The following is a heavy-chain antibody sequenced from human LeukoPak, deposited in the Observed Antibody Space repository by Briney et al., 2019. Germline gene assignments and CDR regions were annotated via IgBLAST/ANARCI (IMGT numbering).Heavy chain of an antibody. CDR2: ICSSGST. D-gene: IGHD3-10*01. J-gene: IGHJ4*02. Sequence: PSETLSLTCTVSGGSIRGYFWSWIRQPPGKGLEWIGHICSSGSTTYTPSLQGRVTISLDTSKNQFSLKLSSVTAADTAVYYCARHYDSGSYPLDFWGQGTLVTVSS. V-gene: IGHV4-59*08. CDR3: ARHYDSGSYPLDF. CDR1: GGSIRGYF.